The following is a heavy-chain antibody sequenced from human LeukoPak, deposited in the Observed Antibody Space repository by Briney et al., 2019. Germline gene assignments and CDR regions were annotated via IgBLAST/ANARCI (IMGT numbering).Heavy chain of an antibody. J-gene: IGHJ1*01. Sequence: GGSLRLSCAASGFTFSDYYMSWMRQAPGKGLEWVSYISSSGSTIYYADSVKGRFTISRDNAKNSLYLQMNSLRAEDTAVYYCARGRRWATVTTSGEGAEYFQHWGQGTLVTVSS. CDR1: GFTFSDYY. D-gene: IGHD4-17*01. V-gene: IGHV3-11*01. CDR3: ARGRRWATVTTSGEGAEYFQH. CDR2: ISSSGSTI.